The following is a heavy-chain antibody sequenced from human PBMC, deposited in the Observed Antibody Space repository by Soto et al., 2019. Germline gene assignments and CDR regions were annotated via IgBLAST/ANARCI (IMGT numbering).Heavy chain of an antibody. CDR3: GKNQGVELVPLATVDWFDP. V-gene: IGHV3-23*01. J-gene: IGHJ5*02. CDR1: GFIFENFG. Sequence: SGGSLRLSCAASGFIFENFGMSWVRQAPGKGLEWISSISGSGFKKYYADSVKGRFTISRDNSKSTVYLQLNNLSAEDTAVYDCGKNQGVELVPLATVDWFDPWGQGSVVTVSS. D-gene: IGHD1-26*01. CDR2: ISGSGFKK.